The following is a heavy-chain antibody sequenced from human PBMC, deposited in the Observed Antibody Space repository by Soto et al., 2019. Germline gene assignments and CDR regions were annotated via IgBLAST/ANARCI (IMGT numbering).Heavy chain of an antibody. D-gene: IGHD3-3*01. CDR1: GDTLSELS. V-gene: IGHV1-24*01. CDR3: AAPYTTGFQAYDF. Sequence: ASVKVSCKVSGDTLSELSMYWVRQAPGQGLEWMGGFDPEDGETVYAQKFQGRVTMTDDTSTDTAYMELSSLRSEDTAVYYCAAPYTTGFQAYDFWGQGTLVTVSS. CDR2: FDPEDGET. J-gene: IGHJ4*02.